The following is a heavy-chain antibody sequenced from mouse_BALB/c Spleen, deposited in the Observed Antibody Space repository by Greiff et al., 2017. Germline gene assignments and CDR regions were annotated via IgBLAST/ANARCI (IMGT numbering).Heavy chain of an antibody. D-gene: IGHD2-3*01. J-gene: IGHJ3*01. CDR2: ISYDGSN. V-gene: IGHV3-6*02. Sequence: VQLQQSGPGLVKPSQSLSLTCSVTGYSITSGYYWNWIRQFPGNKLEWMGYISYDGSNNYNPSLKNRISITRDTSKNQFFLKLNSVTTEDTATYYCARGGYYVNWGQGTLVTVSA. CDR1: GYSITSGYY. CDR3: ARGGYYVN.